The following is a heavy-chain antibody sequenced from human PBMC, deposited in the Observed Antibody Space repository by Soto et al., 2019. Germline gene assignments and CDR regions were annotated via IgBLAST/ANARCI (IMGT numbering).Heavy chain of an antibody. CDR2: INPSGGST. Sequence: GASVKVSCKASGYTFTSYYMHWVRQAPGQGLEWMGIINPSGGSTSYAQKFQGRVTMTRDTSTSTASMELSSLTSEDTAVYYCARPFPGYSSSSYYFDYWGQGTLVTVSS. J-gene: IGHJ4*02. CDR3: ARPFPGYSSSSYYFDY. CDR1: GYTFTSYY. D-gene: IGHD6-13*01. V-gene: IGHV1-46*01.